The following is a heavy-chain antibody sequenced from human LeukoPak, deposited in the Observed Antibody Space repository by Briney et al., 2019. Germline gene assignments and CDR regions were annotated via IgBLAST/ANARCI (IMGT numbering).Heavy chain of an antibody. Sequence: ASVKVSCKVSGYTLTELSMHWVRQAPGKGLEWMGGFDPEDGETIYAQKFQGRVTMTEDTSTDTAYMELSSLRSEDTAVYYCATDRREIGSPNNAEYFQHWGQGTLVTVSS. V-gene: IGHV1-24*01. D-gene: IGHD3-16*01. CDR1: GYTLTELS. CDR2: FDPEDGET. J-gene: IGHJ1*01. CDR3: ATDRREIGSPNNAEYFQH.